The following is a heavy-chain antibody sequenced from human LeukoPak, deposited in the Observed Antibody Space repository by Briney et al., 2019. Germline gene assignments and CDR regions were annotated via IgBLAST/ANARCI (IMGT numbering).Heavy chain of an antibody. D-gene: IGHD2-2*02. J-gene: IGHJ3*02. CDR2: IYYSGST. CDR1: GGSISSYY. Sequence: SETLSLTCTVSGGSISSYYWSWIRQPPGKGLEWIGYIYYSGSTNYNPSLKSRVTISVDTSKNQFSLKLSSVTAADTAVYYCAREGALGYCSSTSCYTPRNAFDTWGQGTMVTVSS. CDR3: AREGALGYCSSTSCYTPRNAFDT. V-gene: IGHV4-59*01.